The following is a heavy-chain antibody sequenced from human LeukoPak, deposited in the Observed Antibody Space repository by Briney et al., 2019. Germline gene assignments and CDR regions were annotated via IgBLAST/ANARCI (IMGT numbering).Heavy chain of an antibody. CDR2: ISSSSSYI. CDR1: GFTSSSYS. D-gene: IGHD3-22*01. J-gene: IGHJ6*02. CDR3: ARGSFGYDSSGYYLYYYYYYGMDV. Sequence: PGGSLRLSCAASGFTSSSYSMNWVRQAPGKGLEWVSSISSSSSYIYYADSVKGRFTISRDNAKNSLYLQMNSLRAEDTAVYYCARGSFGYDSSGYYLYYYYYYGMDVWGQGTTVTVSS. V-gene: IGHV3-21*01.